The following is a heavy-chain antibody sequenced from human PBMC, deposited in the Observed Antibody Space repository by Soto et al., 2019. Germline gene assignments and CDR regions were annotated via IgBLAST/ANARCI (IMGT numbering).Heavy chain of an antibody. CDR1: GFTFSSYS. D-gene: IGHD7-27*01. J-gene: IGHJ4*02. V-gene: IGHV3-48*04. CDR3: AREELGRYFDY. Sequence: GGSLRLSCAASGFTFSSYSMNWVRQAPGKGLEWVSYISSSSSTIYYAGSVKGRFTISRDNAKNSLYLQMNSLRAEDTSVYYCAREELGRYFDYWGQGTLVTVSS. CDR2: ISSSSSTI.